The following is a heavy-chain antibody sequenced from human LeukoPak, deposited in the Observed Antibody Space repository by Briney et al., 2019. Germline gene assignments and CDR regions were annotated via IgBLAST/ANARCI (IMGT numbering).Heavy chain of an antibody. D-gene: IGHD5-12*01. CDR3: ARTRVATISPFDY. CDR1: GGSFSGYY. CDR2: INHSGST. J-gene: IGHJ4*02. V-gene: IGHV4-34*01. Sequence: AETLSLTCAVYGGSFSGYYWSWIRQPPGKGLEWIGEINHSGSTNYNPSLKSRVTISVDTSKNQFSLKLSSVTAADTAVYYCARTRVATISPFDYWGQGTLVTVSS.